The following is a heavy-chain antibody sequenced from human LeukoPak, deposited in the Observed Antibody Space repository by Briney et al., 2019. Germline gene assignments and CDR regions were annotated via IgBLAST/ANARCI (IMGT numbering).Heavy chain of an antibody. V-gene: IGHV1-18*01. Sequence: AASVEVSCKASGYAFSSHPVSWVRQAPGQGLEWMGWISAYSGNTSYAQRFQGRVTMSTEASTNTAYMELTSLRSDDTAIYFCARGSSSQYFRFWGQGTLVTVSS. CDR2: ISAYSGNT. J-gene: IGHJ1*01. CDR3: ARGSSSQYFRF. D-gene: IGHD3-10*01. CDR1: GYAFSSHP.